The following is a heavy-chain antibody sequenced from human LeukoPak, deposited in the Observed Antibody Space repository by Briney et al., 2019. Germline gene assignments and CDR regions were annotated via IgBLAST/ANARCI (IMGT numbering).Heavy chain of an antibody. Sequence: SDTLSLTCTVSGGSISSYYWTWVRQPPGKGLEWIGYIYCSGITNYNPSLKRRGTISVDTSKNEFSLRLSSVTAADTAVYYCARQSSGWYPFDYWGQGTPVTVSP. J-gene: IGHJ4*02. V-gene: IGHV4-59*08. CDR2: IYCSGIT. CDR1: GGSISSYY. CDR3: ARQSSGWYPFDY. D-gene: IGHD6-19*01.